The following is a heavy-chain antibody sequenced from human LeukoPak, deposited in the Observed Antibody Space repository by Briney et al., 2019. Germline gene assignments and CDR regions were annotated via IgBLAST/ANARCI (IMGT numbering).Heavy chain of an antibody. CDR1: GFTFSSYS. J-gene: IGHJ4*02. CDR3: AKAPDIVVVPARFDY. V-gene: IGHV3-23*01. Sequence: GGSLRLSCAASGFTFSSYSMNWVRQAPGKGLEWVSAISGSGGSTYYADSVKGRFTISRDNSKNTLYLQMNSLRAEDTAVYYCAKAPDIVVVPARFDYWGQGNLVTVSS. CDR2: ISGSGGST. D-gene: IGHD2-2*01.